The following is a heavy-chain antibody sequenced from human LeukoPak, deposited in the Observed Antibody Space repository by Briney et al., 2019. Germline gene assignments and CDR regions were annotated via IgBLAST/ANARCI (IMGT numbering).Heavy chain of an antibody. J-gene: IGHJ4*02. D-gene: IGHD3-10*01. V-gene: IGHV1-8*01. Sequence: GASVKVSCKASGYTFTSYDINWMRQAPGQGLEWVGWMNPNSGNTSYAQKFQGRVTMTRDTSTSTVYMELSSLRSEDTAVYYCARAIYGSGEYLCYFDYWGQGTLVTVSS. CDR1: GYTFTSYD. CDR3: ARAIYGSGEYLCYFDY. CDR2: MNPNSGNT.